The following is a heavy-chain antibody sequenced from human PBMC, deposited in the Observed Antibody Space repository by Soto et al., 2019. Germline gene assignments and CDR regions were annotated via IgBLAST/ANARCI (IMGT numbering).Heavy chain of an antibody. D-gene: IGHD3-10*01. CDR1: GGSISSYY. V-gene: IGHV4-4*07. J-gene: IGHJ6*02. CDR2: IYTSGST. Sequence: LSLTCTVPGGSISSYYWSWIRQPAGKGLEWXGRIYTSGSTNYNPSPKSRVTMSVDTSKNQFSLKLSSVTAADTAVYYCARDHLPYYYGSGSYYKEPDYYYYGMDVWCQGTTVTVSS. CDR3: ARDHLPYYYGSGSYYKEPDYYYYGMDV.